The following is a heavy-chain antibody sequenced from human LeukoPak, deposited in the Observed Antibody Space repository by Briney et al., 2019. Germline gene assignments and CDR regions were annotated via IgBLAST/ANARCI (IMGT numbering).Heavy chain of an antibody. CDR1: GFTFSSYG. CDR3: ATDALPMITFGGVIVDRNNWFDP. J-gene: IGHJ5*02. CDR2: IWYDGSNK. V-gene: IGHV3-33*01. Sequence: GGSLRLSCAASGFTFSSYGMHWVRQAPGKGLEWVAVIWYDGSNKYYADSVKGRFTISRDNSKNTLYLQMNSLRAEDTAVYYCATDALPMITFGGVIVDRNNWFDPWGQGTLVTVSS. D-gene: IGHD3-16*02.